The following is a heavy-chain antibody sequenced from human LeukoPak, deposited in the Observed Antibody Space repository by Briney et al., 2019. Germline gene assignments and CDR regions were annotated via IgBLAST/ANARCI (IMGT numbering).Heavy chain of an antibody. CDR1: GGSISSGHYY. CDR3: ARDFSSSSTVYYYYYMDV. J-gene: IGHJ6*03. Sequence: SETLSLTCSVSGGSISSGHYYWAWIRQPPGKGLQWIGSIYYSGTTYYSPSLKSRVTISLDTSKNQFSLKLSSVTAADTAIYYCARDFSSSSTVYYYYYMDVWGKGTTVTVSS. V-gene: IGHV4-39*07. D-gene: IGHD6-6*01. CDR2: IYYSGTT.